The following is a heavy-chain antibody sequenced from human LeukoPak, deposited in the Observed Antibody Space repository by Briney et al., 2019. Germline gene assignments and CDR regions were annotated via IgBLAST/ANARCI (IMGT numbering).Heavy chain of an antibody. Sequence: GRSLRLSCAASGFTFSSYGMHWVRQAPGKGLEWVAVIWYDGSNKYYADSVKGRFTISRDNSKNTLYLQMDSLRAEDTAVYYCAKAQDSSGYYLTIDYWGQGTLVTVSS. CDR3: AKAQDSSGYYLTIDY. CDR2: IWYDGSNK. D-gene: IGHD3-22*01. V-gene: IGHV3-33*06. J-gene: IGHJ4*02. CDR1: GFTFSSYG.